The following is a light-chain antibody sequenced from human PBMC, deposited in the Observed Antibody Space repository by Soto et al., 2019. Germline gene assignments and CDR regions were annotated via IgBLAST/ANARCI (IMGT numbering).Light chain of an antibody. V-gene: IGKV1-5*03. Sequence: DIHMTQSPSTLSASVGDTVTITCRASQDVSQWLAWYQERPGKPPKLLIYKASSLERGVPSRFRGRGSETEFTLTIRDLQPDDVATYYCQHYDSYPYPFGHGTRREIK. J-gene: IGKJ2*01. CDR2: KAS. CDR1: QDVSQW. CDR3: QHYDSYPYP.